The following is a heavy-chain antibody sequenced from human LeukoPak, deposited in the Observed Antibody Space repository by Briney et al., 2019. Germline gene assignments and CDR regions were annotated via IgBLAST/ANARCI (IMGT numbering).Heavy chain of an antibody. Sequence: GASVTVSCKASGYTFTGYYMHWVRQAPGQGLEWMGWINPNSGGTNYAQKFQGRVTMTRDTSISTAYMELSRLRSDDTAVYYCARDRQWLVLGYFDYWGQGTLVTVSS. J-gene: IGHJ4*02. V-gene: IGHV1-2*02. CDR1: GYTFTGYY. CDR3: ARDRQWLVLGYFDY. CDR2: INPNSGGT. D-gene: IGHD6-19*01.